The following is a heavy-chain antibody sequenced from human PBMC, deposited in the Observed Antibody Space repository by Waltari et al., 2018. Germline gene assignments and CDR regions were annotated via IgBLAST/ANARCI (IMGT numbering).Heavy chain of an antibody. CDR2: ISWNSGSI. D-gene: IGHD2-21*01. V-gene: IGHV3-9*01. Sequence: EVQLVESGGGLVQPGRSLRLSCAASGFTFDDYAMHWVRQAPGKGLEWVSGISWNSGSIGYADSVKGRFTISRDNAKNSLYLQMNSLRAEDTALYYCAKVGVVTDAFDIWGQGTMVTVSS. CDR3: AKVGVVTDAFDI. J-gene: IGHJ3*02. CDR1: GFTFDDYA.